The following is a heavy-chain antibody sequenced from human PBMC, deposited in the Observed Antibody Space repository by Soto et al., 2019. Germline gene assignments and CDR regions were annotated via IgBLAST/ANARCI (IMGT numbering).Heavy chain of an antibody. CDR2: IYYSGST. D-gene: IGHD3-10*01. V-gene: IGHV4-59*01. CDR3: ARAPRGNYGYPSYFDY. Sequence: ETLSLTCAVSGCSISSYYWSWIRQPPGKGLEWIGYIYYSGSTNYNPSLKSRVTISVDTSKNQFSLKLSSVTAADTAVYYCARAPRGNYGYPSYFDYWGQGTLVTVSS. J-gene: IGHJ4*02. CDR1: GCSISSYY.